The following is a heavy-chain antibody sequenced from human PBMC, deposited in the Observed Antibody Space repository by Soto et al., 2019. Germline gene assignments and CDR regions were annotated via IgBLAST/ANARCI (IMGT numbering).Heavy chain of an antibody. Sequence: GGSLRLSCAASGFTFSSYAMSWVRQAPGKGLEWVSAISGSGGSTYYADSVKGRFTISRDNSKNTLYLQMNSLRAEDTAVYYCAKDSDSKYCSSTSCSRRYYYGMDVWGQGTTVNGSS. D-gene: IGHD2-2*01. CDR2: ISGSGGST. CDR1: GFTFSSYA. J-gene: IGHJ6*02. CDR3: AKDSDSKYCSSTSCSRRYYYGMDV. V-gene: IGHV3-23*01.